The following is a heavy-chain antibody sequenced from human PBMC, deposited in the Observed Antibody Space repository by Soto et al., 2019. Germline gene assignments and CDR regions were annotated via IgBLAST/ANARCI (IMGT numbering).Heavy chain of an antibody. J-gene: IGHJ4*02. CDR1: GFSLSTSGVG. V-gene: IGHV2-5*02. Sequence: QITLKESGPTLLKPTQTLTLTCTFSGFSLSTSGVGVGWIRQPPGKALEWLALIYWDDDKRYSPSLKSRLTITKDTSKNQVVLTMNNMDPVDTATYYCSHRKDDFWGGYYNYWGQGTLVTVSS. D-gene: IGHD3-3*01. CDR2: IYWDDDK. CDR3: SHRKDDFWGGYYNY.